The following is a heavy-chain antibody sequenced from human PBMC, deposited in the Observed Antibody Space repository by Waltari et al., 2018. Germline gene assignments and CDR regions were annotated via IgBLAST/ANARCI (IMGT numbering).Heavy chain of an antibody. V-gene: IGHV3-23*01. CDR2: ISGSGGST. D-gene: IGHD3-10*01. J-gene: IGHJ5*02. CDR3: AKDRGGRNWFDP. Sequence: EVQLLESGGGLVQPGGSLRLSCAASGFTFSSYAMSWVRQAPGKGLEWVSAISGSGGSTYYADSVKGRFTISRDNSKYTLYLQMNSLRAEDTAVYYCAKDRGGRNWFDPWGQGTLVTVSS. CDR1: GFTFSSYA.